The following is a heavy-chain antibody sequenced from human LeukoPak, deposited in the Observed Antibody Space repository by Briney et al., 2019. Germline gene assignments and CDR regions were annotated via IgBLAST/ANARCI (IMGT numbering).Heavy chain of an antibody. Sequence: GGSLRLSCAASGFTLSSYSMNWVRQAPGKGLEWVSYISGGSSTIYNADSVKGRFTIPRDNAKNLLYLLMDTLRAEDTAVYYCARVGSNQWLDYWGQGTLVTASS. D-gene: IGHD6-19*01. J-gene: IGHJ4*02. CDR3: ARVGSNQWLDY. CDR1: GFTLSSYS. V-gene: IGHV3-48*01. CDR2: ISGGSSTI.